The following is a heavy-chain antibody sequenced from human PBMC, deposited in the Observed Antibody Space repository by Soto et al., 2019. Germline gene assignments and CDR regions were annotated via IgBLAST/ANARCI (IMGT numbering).Heavy chain of an antibody. J-gene: IGHJ6*02. V-gene: IGHV3-30*03. D-gene: IGHD1-1*01. Sequence: GGSLRLSCAASGFSFSSYGMEWVRLAPGKGLERVAATTYDGGIKHYVDSVKGRFTISRDNSKNTLYLQMNSPRVEDTATYYCAGALENPYFYYGLNVWGQGTTVTVS. CDR2: TTYDGGIK. CDR3: AGALENPYFYYGLNV. CDR1: GFSFSSYG.